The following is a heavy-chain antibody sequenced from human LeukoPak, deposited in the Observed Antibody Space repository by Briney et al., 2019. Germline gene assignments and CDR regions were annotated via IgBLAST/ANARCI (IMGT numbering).Heavy chain of an antibody. CDR3: ARRLAAAGSDYFDY. J-gene: IGHJ4*02. CDR1: GASISSSTYY. D-gene: IGHD6-13*01. V-gene: IGHV4-39*01. CDR2: IYYSGGT. Sequence: NPSETLSLTCTVSGASISSSTYYWGWIRQPPGKGLEWIGSIYYSGGTYYNPSLQSRVTISVDTSKNQFSLKLNPVTAADTAVYYCARRLAAAGSDYFDYWGQGTLVTVSS.